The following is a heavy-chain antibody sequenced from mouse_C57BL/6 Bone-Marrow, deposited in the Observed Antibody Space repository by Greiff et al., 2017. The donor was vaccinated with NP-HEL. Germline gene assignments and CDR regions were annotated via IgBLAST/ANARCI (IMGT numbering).Heavy chain of an antibody. CDR3: AKWGYYYGSSYDFDY. CDR1: GYTFTDYY. J-gene: IGHJ2*01. V-gene: IGHV1-76*01. D-gene: IGHD1-1*01. Sequence: VQLQQSGASVKLSCKASGYTFTDYYINWVKQRPGQGLEWIARIYPGSGNTYYNEKFKGKATLTAEKSSSTAYMQLSSLTSEDSAVYFCAKWGYYYGSSYDFDYWGQGTTLTVSS. CDR2: IYPGSGNT.